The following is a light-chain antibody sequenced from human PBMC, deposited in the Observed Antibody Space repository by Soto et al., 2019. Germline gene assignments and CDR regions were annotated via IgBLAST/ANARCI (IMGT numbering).Light chain of an antibody. CDR3: GAWAVSLRSSV. CDR2: SNN. V-gene: IGLV1-44*01. J-gene: IGLJ7*01. CDR1: RTNIGINT. Sequence: QSVLTQPPSASGTPGQRVTISCSGSRTNIGINTENWYQQLPGTAPKLLMYSNNQRPSGVPDRLSGSKSSTSASLDLSALQLDDAADDYCGAWAVSLRSSVSGGGTQLTVL.